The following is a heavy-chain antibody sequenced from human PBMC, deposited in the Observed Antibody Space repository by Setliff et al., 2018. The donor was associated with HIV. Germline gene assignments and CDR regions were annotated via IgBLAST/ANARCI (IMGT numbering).Heavy chain of an antibody. Sequence: GESLKISCKGSGYSFTSYYIGWVRQMPGKGLEWMGIIYPADSDTRYSPSFQGQVTISADKSISTAYLQWSGLKASDTAMYYCARLDGYTGYDPFDYWGQGTLVTVSS. D-gene: IGHD5-12*01. J-gene: IGHJ4*02. V-gene: IGHV5-51*01. CDR2: IYPADSDT. CDR3: ARLDGYTGYDPFDY. CDR1: GYSFTSYY.